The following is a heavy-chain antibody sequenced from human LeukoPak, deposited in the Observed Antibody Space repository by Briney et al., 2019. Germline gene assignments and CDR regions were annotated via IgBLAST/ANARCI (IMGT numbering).Heavy chain of an antibody. D-gene: IGHD2-2*01. CDR1: GYTFTSYG. CDR3: ARSTHCSSTSCRYYFDY. J-gene: IGHJ4*02. V-gene: IGHV1-8*03. CDR2: MNPNSGNT. Sequence: APVKVSCKASGYTFTSYGISWVRQAPGQGLEWMGWMNPNSGNTGYAQKFQGRVTITRNTSISTAYMELSSLRSEDTAVYYCARSTHCSSTSCRYYFDYWGQGTLDTVSS.